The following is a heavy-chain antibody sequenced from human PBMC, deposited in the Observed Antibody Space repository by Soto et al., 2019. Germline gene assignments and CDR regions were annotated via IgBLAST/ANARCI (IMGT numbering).Heavy chain of an antibody. CDR2: ISGYNGNT. D-gene: IGHD2-15*01. J-gene: IGHJ4*02. CDR3: ARVRYCSGGSCHSNPLAY. V-gene: IGHV1-18*01. CDR1: GYTFTNYG. Sequence: QVQLVQSGTEVKKPGASVTVSCKTYGYTFTNYGISWVRQAPGQGPEWMGWISGYNGNTDYAQNLQGRVTMTTDTSTSTAYMELRSLRSDDTAVYYCARVRYCSGGSCHSNPLAYWGQGTLVTVSS.